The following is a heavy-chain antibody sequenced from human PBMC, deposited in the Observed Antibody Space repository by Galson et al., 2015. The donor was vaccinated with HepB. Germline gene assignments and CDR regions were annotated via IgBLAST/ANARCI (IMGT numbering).Heavy chain of an antibody. CDR1: GFTFSSYA. CDR2: ISGSGGST. Sequence: SLRLSCAASGFTFSSYAMSWVRQAPGKGLEWVSAISGSGGSTYYADSVKGRFTISRDNSKNTLYLQMNSLRAEDTAVYYCAKDGPLWFGEFHYFDYWGQGTLVTVSS. CDR3: AKDGPLWFGEFHYFDY. J-gene: IGHJ4*02. V-gene: IGHV3-23*01. D-gene: IGHD3-10*01.